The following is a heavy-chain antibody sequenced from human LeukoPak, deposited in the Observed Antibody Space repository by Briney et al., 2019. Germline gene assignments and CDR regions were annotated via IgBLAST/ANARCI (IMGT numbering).Heavy chain of an antibody. Sequence: GGSLRLSCAASGFTFSSYVMNWVRQAPGEGLELVSAISASGGSTLYADSVKGRFTISRDNSKNALYLQMNSLRAEDTAVYHCAKDRCSGGSCYFDYWGQGTLVTVSS. CDR3: AKDRCSGGSCYFDY. V-gene: IGHV3-23*01. CDR1: GFTFSSYV. J-gene: IGHJ4*02. CDR2: ISASGGST. D-gene: IGHD2-15*01.